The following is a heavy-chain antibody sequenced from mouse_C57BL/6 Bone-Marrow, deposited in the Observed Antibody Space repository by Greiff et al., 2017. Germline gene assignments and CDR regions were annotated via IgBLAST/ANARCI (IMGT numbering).Heavy chain of an antibody. V-gene: IGHV1-64*01. CDR1: GYTFTSYW. CDR2: IHPNSGST. D-gene: IGHD3-2*02. Sequence: QVQLQQPGAELVKPGASVKLSCKASGYTFTSYWMHRVKQRPGQGLEWIGMIHPNSGSTNYNEKFKSKATLTVDKSSSTAYMQLSSLTSEDSAVYYCHRQLRLPFDYWGQGTTLTVSS. CDR3: HRQLRLPFDY. J-gene: IGHJ2*01.